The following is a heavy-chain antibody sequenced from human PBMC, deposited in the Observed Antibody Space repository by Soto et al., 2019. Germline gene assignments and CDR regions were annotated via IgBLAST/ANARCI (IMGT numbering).Heavy chain of an antibody. D-gene: IGHD3-22*01. CDR1: GYSFTSYW. J-gene: IGHJ6*02. CDR3: ARDRAYYYDSSGWAVRGYYYYGMDV. Sequence: GESLKISCKGSGYSFTSYWISWVRQMPGKGLEWMGRIDPSDSYTNYSPSFQGHVTISADKSISTAYLQWSSLKASDTAMYYCARDRAYYYDSSGWAVRGYYYYGMDVWGQGTTVTVS. CDR2: IDPSDSYT. V-gene: IGHV5-10-1*01.